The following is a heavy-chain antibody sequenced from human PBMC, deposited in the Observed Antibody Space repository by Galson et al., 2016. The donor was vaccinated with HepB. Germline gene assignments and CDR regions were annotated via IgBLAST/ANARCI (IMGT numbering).Heavy chain of an antibody. CDR3: ARVKLAHASGSFNYAMDV. CDR2: ISYDGSNK. D-gene: IGHD3-10*01. Sequence: SLRLSCAASGFSFSAYAMHWVRQAPGKGLEWLAVISYDGSNKYYADSVKGRFTISRDNSKNTLSMQMNTLRVLDTAVYYCARVKLAHASGSFNYAMDVWGQGTSVTVSS. V-gene: IGHV3-30-3*01. J-gene: IGHJ6*02. CDR1: GFSFSAYA.